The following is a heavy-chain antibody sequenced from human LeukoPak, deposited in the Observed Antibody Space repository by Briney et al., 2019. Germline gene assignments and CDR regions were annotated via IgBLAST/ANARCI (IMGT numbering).Heavy chain of an antibody. V-gene: IGHV3-30*02. J-gene: IGHJ6*03. CDR1: GFTFSSYG. CDR2: IQYDGSKK. CDR3: AKDRQQLVVNYYYYMDV. Sequence: GGSLRLSCAASGFTFSSYGMHWVRQAPGKGLEWVAFIQYDGSKKYYADSVKGRFTVSRDNSKKTLYLQVNSLRAEDTAVYYCAKDRQQLVVNYYYYMDVWGKGTTVTVSS. D-gene: IGHD6-13*01.